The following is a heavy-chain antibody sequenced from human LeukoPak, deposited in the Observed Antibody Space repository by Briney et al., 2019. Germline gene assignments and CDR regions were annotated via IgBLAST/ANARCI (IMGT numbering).Heavy chain of an antibody. D-gene: IGHD3-16*02. CDR3: ARRNRSYYYYYGMDV. Sequence: PSETLSLTCTVSGGSSSSYYWSWIRQPPGKGLEWIGYVYYSGSTNYNPSLKSRVTISVDTSKNQFSLKLSSVTAADTAVYYCARRNRSYYYYYGMDVWGQGTTVTVSS. CDR1: GGSSSSYY. CDR2: VYYSGST. V-gene: IGHV4-59*08. J-gene: IGHJ6*02.